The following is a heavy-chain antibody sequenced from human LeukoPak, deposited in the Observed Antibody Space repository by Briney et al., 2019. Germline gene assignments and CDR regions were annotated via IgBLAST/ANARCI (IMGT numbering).Heavy chain of an antibody. D-gene: IGHD3-22*01. J-gene: IGHJ3*02. Sequence: GGSLRLSCAASGFTFSSYGMHWVRQAPGKGLEWVAFIRYDGSNKYYADSVKGRFTISRGNSKNTLYLQMNSLRAEDTAVYYCAKQSYSGYYYYDAFDIWGQGTMVTVSS. CDR3: AKQSYSGYYYYDAFDI. CDR2: IRYDGSNK. V-gene: IGHV3-30*02. CDR1: GFTFSSYG.